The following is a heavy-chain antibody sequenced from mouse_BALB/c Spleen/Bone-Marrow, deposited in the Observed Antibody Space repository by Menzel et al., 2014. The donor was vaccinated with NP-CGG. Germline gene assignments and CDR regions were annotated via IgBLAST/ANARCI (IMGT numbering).Heavy chain of an antibody. Sequence: VKLMESGAELAKPGASLKLSCKASGYTFTNYWIHWVKQRPGQGLEWIGEINPSNGRTNYNEKFKTKATLTVDKSSSTAYMQLSSLTSEDSAVNYCAARLSHLAMDYWGQGTSVTVSS. CDR1: GYTFTNYW. CDR2: INPSNGRT. CDR3: AARLSHLAMDY. V-gene: IGHV1S81*02. D-gene: IGHD2-2*01. J-gene: IGHJ4*01.